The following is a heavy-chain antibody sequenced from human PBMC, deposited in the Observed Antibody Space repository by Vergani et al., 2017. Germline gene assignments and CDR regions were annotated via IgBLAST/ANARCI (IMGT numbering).Heavy chain of an antibody. Sequence: QVQLVQSGAEVTKPGASVKVSCKASGYTFTSYYIHWVRQAPGQGLEWMGVINPSGGSTTYAQKLQGRLTMTRDTSTSTVYMELSSLRSEDTDLYDCARESLGIRSFDYWGQGTLVTVSS. V-gene: IGHV1-46*04. J-gene: IGHJ4*02. CDR3: ARESLGIRSFDY. CDR1: GYTFTSYY. D-gene: IGHD7-27*01. CDR2: INPSGGST.